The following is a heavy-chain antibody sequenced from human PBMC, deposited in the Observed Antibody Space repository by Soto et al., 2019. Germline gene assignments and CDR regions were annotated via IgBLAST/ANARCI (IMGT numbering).Heavy chain of an antibody. CDR3: ARDTGDGTFDF. CDR1: GYTFSSYA. V-gene: IGHV1-3*01. Sequence: QVHLVQSGAEVRKPWASVKVSCKASGYTFSSYAMHWVRQAPGQRLEWMGWINAGYGNTKSSQKFQDRVTISRDTSASTAYMELTSLRSADTAVYYCARDTGDGTFDFWGQGTLVTVSS. J-gene: IGHJ4*02. CDR2: INAGYGNT. D-gene: IGHD7-27*01.